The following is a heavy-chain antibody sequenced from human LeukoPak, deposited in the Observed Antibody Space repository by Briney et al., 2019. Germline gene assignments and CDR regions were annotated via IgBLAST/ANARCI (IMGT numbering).Heavy chain of an antibody. Sequence: GGSPRLSCTTSGFAFSNYAMNWVRQAPGKGPEWVSGISGFNTYYAYSVKGRVTIFRDNSKNVLYLQMDRLRAEDTAVYSCAKDVCTSPRCLLYFDSWGQGTLVTVSS. CDR2: ISGFNT. CDR1: GFAFSNYA. J-gene: IGHJ4*02. CDR3: AKDVCTSPRCLLYFDS. D-gene: IGHD2-8*01. V-gene: IGHV3-23*01.